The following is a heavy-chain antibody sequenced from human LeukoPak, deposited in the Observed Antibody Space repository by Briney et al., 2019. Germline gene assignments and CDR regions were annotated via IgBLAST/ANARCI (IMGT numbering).Heavy chain of an antibody. Sequence: GGSLRLSCTASGFTFGDYAMSWFRQAPGKGLEWVGFIRSKAYGGTTEYAASVKGGFTISRDDSKSIAYLQMNSLKTEDTAVYYCTRGVTIFGVGTHFDYWGQGTLVTVSS. V-gene: IGHV3-49*03. J-gene: IGHJ4*02. CDR1: GFTFGDYA. CDR3: TRGVTIFGVGTHFDY. CDR2: IRSKAYGGTT. D-gene: IGHD3-3*01.